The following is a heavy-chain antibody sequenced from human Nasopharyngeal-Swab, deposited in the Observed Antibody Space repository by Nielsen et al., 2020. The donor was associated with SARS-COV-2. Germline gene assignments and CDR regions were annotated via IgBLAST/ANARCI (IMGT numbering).Heavy chain of an antibody. V-gene: IGHV3-23*01. CDR1: GFTFRNYA. D-gene: IGHD1-26*01. J-gene: IGHJ6*02. CDR3: AKGDLKWVQHKYAMDV. Sequence: GESLKISCAASGFTFRNYAMTWVRQAPGKGLGWVSGISGSGGSTYYADSVKGRFTISRDNSKNTLYLQMNSLRGEDTAVYYCAKGDLKWVQHKYAMDVWGQGTTVTVSS. CDR2: ISGSGGST.